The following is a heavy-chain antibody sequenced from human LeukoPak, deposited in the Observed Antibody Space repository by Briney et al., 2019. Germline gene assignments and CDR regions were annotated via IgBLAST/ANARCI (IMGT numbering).Heavy chain of an antibody. CDR3: ARLQSLGDYGHWYFDL. J-gene: IGHJ2*01. CDR2: IYYSGST. Sequence: PSETLSLTCTVSGGSISSYYWSWIRQPPGKGLEWIGYIYYSGSTNYNPSLKSRVTISVDTSKNQFSLKLSSVTAADTAVYYCARLQSLGDYGHWYFDLWGRGTLVTVPS. CDR1: GGSISSYY. V-gene: IGHV4-59*01. D-gene: IGHD4-17*01.